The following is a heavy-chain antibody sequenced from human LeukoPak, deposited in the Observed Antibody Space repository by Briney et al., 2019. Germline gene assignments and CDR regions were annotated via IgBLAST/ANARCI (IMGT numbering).Heavy chain of an antibody. CDR1: GFTFSSYS. CDR2: VSSSSSYI. V-gene: IGHV3-21*01. J-gene: IGHJ4*02. D-gene: IGHD3-22*01. Sequence: GGSLRLSCAASGFTFSSYSMNWVRQAPGKGLEWVSSVSSSSSYIYYADSVKGRFTISRDNAKNSLYLQMNSLRAEDTAVYYCARDTSYYYDSSGYSIYYFDYWGQGTLVTVSS. CDR3: ARDTSYYYDSSGYSIYYFDY.